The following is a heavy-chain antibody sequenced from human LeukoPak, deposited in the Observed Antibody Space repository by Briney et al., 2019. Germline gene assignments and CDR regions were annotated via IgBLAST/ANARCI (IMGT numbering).Heavy chain of an antibody. CDR3: ARVRSSWAFDI. J-gene: IGHJ3*02. CDR1: GGSISSGGYY. CDR2: IYYSGST. V-gene: IGHV4-30-4*08. Sequence: NPSETLSLTCTVSGGSISSGGYYWSWIRQHPGKGLEWIGYIYYSGSTYYNPSLKSRVTISVDTSKNQFSLKLSSVTAADTAVYYCARVRSSWAFDIWGQGTMVTVSS.